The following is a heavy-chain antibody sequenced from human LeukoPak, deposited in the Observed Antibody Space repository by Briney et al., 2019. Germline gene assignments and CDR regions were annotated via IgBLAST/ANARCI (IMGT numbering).Heavy chain of an antibody. J-gene: IGHJ4*02. Sequence: GGSLRLSCAASGFTFSSYWMSWVRQAPGKGLEWVAVISYDGSNKYYADSVKGRFTISRDNSKNTLYLQMNSLRAEDTAVFYCARPHGFGDPYYFDYWGQGTLITVSS. CDR2: ISYDGSNK. V-gene: IGHV3-30*03. CDR1: GFTFSSYW. CDR3: ARPHGFGDPYYFDY. D-gene: IGHD3-10*01.